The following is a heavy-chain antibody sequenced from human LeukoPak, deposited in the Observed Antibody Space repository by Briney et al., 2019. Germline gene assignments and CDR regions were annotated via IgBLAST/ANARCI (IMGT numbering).Heavy chain of an antibody. Sequence: SGTLSLTCAVSGGSISTDNWWHWIRQSPGKGLEWIAEIYHNGDVHYNPSLKSRVTISVDTSKNQFSLKLSSVTAADTAVYYCARGSVDAAAGTSLDYWGQGTLVTVSS. CDR2: IYHNGDV. D-gene: IGHD6-13*01. V-gene: IGHV4-4*02. CDR3: ARGSVDAAAGTSLDY. CDR1: GGSISTDNW. J-gene: IGHJ4*02.